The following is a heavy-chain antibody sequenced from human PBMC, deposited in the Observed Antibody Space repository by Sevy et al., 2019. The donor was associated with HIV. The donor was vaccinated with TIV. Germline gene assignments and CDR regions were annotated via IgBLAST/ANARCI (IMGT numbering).Heavy chain of an antibody. CDR2: FDPEDGRT. Sequence: ASVKVSCKVSGYTLSQLSMHWVRQAPGKGLEWVGTFDPEDGRTIYAQKFQGRVIMTADTSTDTAYMELNSLNSEDTAVYYCATTKDYYDSSGYPFDYWGQGTQVTVSS. V-gene: IGHV1-24*01. D-gene: IGHD3-22*01. CDR1: GYTLSQLS. CDR3: ATTKDYYDSSGYPFDY. J-gene: IGHJ4*02.